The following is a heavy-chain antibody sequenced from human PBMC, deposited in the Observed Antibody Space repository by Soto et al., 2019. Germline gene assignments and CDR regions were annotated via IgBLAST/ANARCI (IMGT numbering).Heavy chain of an antibody. Sequence: GSCPRLSCAPSGITFSSYWMSWVRQAPGKGLEWVANIEKIGSEKYYLDSVKGRFTISRDNAKHSLYLQMNSLRAEDTAVYYCARNIYEFWSAYCLYYFDSWGHVTFFSVS. V-gene: IGHV3-7*01. CDR2: IEKIGSEK. CDR1: GITFSSYW. CDR3: ARNIYEFWSAYCLYYFDS. D-gene: IGHD3-3*01. J-gene: IGHJ4*01.